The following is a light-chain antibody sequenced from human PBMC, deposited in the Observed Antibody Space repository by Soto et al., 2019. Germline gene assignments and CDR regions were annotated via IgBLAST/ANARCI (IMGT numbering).Light chain of an antibody. CDR3: QRYYNAPFT. J-gene: IGKJ4*01. V-gene: IGKV1-27*01. CDR2: AAS. CDR1: QGIKNY. Sequence: DIQVTQHPSPLSASVGDRVTITCRASQGIKNYLAWYQQKPGETPKLLIYAASTLESGIPPRFSGSGSGTDFTLTINNLQPEDVATYYCQRYYNAPFTFGGGTKVEIK.